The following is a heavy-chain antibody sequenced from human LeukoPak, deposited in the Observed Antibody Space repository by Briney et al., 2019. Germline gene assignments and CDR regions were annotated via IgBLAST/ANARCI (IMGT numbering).Heavy chain of an antibody. Sequence: GGSLRLSCAASGFIFSSYGMHWVRQAPGKGLEWVGDIWNDGGNKYYGDFAKGRFTISRDNRKNILYLQLNSLRVEDTAVYYCARDIWGSDALDLWGHGTLVTVYS. J-gene: IGHJ3*01. V-gene: IGHV3-33*01. CDR2: IWNDGGNK. CDR1: GFIFSSYG. CDR3: ARDIWGSDALDL. D-gene: IGHD7-27*01.